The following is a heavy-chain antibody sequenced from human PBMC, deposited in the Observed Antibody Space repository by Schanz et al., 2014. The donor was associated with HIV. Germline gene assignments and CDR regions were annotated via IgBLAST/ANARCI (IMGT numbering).Heavy chain of an antibody. V-gene: IGHV1-69*01. Sequence: QVQLVQSGAEVKEPGSSVKVSCELSGDTFSSHAISWVRQAPGQGLEWMGGIIPTFGIANYAPKFQGRITITADESTSTAYLELRSLRPEDTAMFFCARSFGVGDLGFGVWGQGTTVIVSS. D-gene: IGHD3-3*01. J-gene: IGHJ6*02. CDR1: GDTFSSHA. CDR3: ARSFGVGDLGFGV. CDR2: IIPTFGIA.